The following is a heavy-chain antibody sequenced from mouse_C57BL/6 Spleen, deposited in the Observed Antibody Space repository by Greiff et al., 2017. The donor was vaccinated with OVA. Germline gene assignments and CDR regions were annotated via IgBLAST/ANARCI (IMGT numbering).Heavy chain of an antibody. D-gene: IGHD1-1*01. CDR3: ARITTVVATGAMDY. CDR1: GYTFTSYW. Sequence: QVQLKQPGAELVKPGASVKLSCKASGYTFTSYWMQWVKQRPGQGLEWIGEIDPSDSYTNYNQKFKGKATLTVDTSSSTAYMQLSSLTSEDSAVYYCARITTVVATGAMDYWGQGTSVTVSS. CDR2: IDPSDSYT. V-gene: IGHV1-50*01. J-gene: IGHJ4*01.